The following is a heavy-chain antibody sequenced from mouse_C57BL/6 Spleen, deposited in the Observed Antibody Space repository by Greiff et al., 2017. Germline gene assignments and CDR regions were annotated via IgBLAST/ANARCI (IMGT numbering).Heavy chain of an antibody. CDR3: ARRFYGSGYCFDY. D-gene: IGHD1-1*01. J-gene: IGHJ2*01. CDR1: GFTFSSYT. V-gene: IGHV5-9*01. CDR2: ISGCGGNT. Sequence: EVMLVESGGGLVKPGGSLKLSCAASGFTFSSYTMSWVRQTPEKRLEWVATISGCGGNTYSPDSVKGRFTITRDTANNTLYLQMSSLRSEDTALYYCARRFYGSGYCFDYWGQGTTLTVSA.